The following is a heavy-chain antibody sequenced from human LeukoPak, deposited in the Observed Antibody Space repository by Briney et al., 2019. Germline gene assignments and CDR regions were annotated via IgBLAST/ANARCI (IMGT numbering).Heavy chain of an antibody. CDR1: GFTFSSYA. CDR3: AKEGYNWNDGRYMDV. V-gene: IGHV3-64*01. D-gene: IGHD1-1*01. Sequence: GGSLRLSCAASGFTFSSYAMHWVRQAPGKGLEYVSAISSNGGSTYYANSVKGRFTISRDNSKNTLYLQMNSLRAEDTAVYYCAKEGYNWNDGRYMDVWGKGTTVTVSS. CDR2: ISSNGGST. J-gene: IGHJ6*03.